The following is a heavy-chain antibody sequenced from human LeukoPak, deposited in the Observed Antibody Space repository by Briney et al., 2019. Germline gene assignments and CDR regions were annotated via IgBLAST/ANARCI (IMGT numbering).Heavy chain of an antibody. D-gene: IGHD5-24*01. Sequence: SETLSLTCAVYGGSFSGYYWRWIRQSPGKGLEWIWEINHGGSTNFNASLKSRVTLSVDTSKNQFSLNLNSVTAADTAVYYCARKRDGYNCFDSWGQGTLVTVSS. J-gene: IGHJ4*02. V-gene: IGHV4-34*01. CDR2: INHGGST. CDR1: GGSFSGYY. CDR3: ARKRDGYNCFDS.